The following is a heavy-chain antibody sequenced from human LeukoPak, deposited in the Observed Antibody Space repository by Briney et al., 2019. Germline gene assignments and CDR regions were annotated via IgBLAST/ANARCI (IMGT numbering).Heavy chain of an antibody. Sequence: GGSLRLSCAASGFTFSDYYMSWIRQAPGKGLEWVSYISSSGSTIYYADSVKGRFTISRDNAKNSLYLQMNSLRAEDTAMYYCAKDDDWGRFNHWGQGTLVTVSS. D-gene: IGHD3-16*01. V-gene: IGHV3-11*01. CDR1: GFTFSDYY. J-gene: IGHJ1*01. CDR3: AKDDDWGRFNH. CDR2: ISSSGSTI.